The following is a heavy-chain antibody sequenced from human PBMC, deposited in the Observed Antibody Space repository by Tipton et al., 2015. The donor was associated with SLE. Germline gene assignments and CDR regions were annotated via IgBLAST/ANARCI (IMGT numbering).Heavy chain of an antibody. CDR1: GGSFRSGGFY. V-gene: IGHV4-31*03. Sequence: TLSLTCTVSGGSFRSGGFYWSWIRQNPGEGLGGIGYISYSGSTYYSPSLKSRVTISMDTSKHQFSLKLSSVTAADTVMYFCARGSGYPYFDYWGQGTLVTVSS. CDR3: ARGSGYPYFDY. J-gene: IGHJ4*02. D-gene: IGHD3-22*01. CDR2: ISYSGST.